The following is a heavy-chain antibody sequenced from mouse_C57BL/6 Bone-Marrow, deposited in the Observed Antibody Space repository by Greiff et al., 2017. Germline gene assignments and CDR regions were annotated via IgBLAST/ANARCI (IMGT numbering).Heavy chain of an antibody. D-gene: IGHD2-1*01. V-gene: IGHV1-81*01. CDR2: IYPRSGNT. CDR1: GYTFTSYG. Sequence: VKLVESGAELARPGASVKLSCKASGYTFTSYGISWVKQRTGQGLEWIGEIYPRSGNTYYNEKFKGKATLTADKSSSTAYMELRRLTSEDSAVYFCATYGNFSWFAYWGQGTLVTVSA. J-gene: IGHJ3*01. CDR3: ATYGNFSWFAY.